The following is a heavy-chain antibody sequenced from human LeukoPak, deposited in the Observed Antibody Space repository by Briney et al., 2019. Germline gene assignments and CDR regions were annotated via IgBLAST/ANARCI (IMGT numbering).Heavy chain of an antibody. CDR1: GYTFTSYG. D-gene: IGHD5-18*01. Sequence: EASVKVSCKASGYTFTSYGISWVRQAPGQGLEWMGWISAYNGNTNYAQKLQGRVTMTTDTSTSTAYMELRSLRSDDTAVYYCAREGYSYGLNWFDPWGQGTLVTVSS. V-gene: IGHV1-18*01. CDR2: ISAYNGNT. CDR3: AREGYSYGLNWFDP. J-gene: IGHJ5*02.